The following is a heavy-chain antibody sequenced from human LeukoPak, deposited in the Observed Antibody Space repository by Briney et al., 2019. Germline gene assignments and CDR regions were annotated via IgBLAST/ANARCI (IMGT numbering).Heavy chain of an antibody. CDR2: ISGSGGST. Sequence: GGSLRLSCAASGFTFSSYAMSWVRQAPGKGLEWVSAISGSGGSTYYADSVKGRFTISRDNSKNTLYLQMNSLRAEDTAVYYCAKDPDCYGSGSYSDYWGQGTLVTVSS. CDR3: AKDPDCYGSGSYSDY. J-gene: IGHJ4*02. CDR1: GFTFSSYA. D-gene: IGHD3-10*01. V-gene: IGHV3-23*01.